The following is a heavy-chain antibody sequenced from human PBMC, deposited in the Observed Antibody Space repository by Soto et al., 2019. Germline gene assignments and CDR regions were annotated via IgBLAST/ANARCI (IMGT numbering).Heavy chain of an antibody. V-gene: IGHV3-30-3*01. CDR2: ISYDGSNK. CDR1: GFTFSSYA. J-gene: IGHJ6*02. Sequence: QVQLVESGGGVVQPGRSLRLSCAASGFTFSSYAMHWVRQAPGKGLEWAAVISYDGSNKYYADSVKGRFTISRDNSKNTLYLQMNSLRAEDTAVYYCARERSSGSSYYYYGMDVWGQGTTVTVSS. CDR3: ARERSSGSSYYYYGMDV. D-gene: IGHD3-22*01.